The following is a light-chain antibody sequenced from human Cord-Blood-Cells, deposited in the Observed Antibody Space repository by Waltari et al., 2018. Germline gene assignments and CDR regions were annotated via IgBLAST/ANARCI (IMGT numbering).Light chain of an antibody. CDR1: QSVSSY. CDR2: DAS. CDR3: QQRSNWPPFT. J-gene: IGKJ3*01. V-gene: IGKV3-11*01. Sequence: EIVLPQSPATLSLSPGERATLSCRASQSVSSYLAWYQQKPGQDPRLLIYDASNRATGIPARFSGSGSGTDFTLTISSLEPEDFAVYYCQQRSNWPPFTFGPGTKVDIK.